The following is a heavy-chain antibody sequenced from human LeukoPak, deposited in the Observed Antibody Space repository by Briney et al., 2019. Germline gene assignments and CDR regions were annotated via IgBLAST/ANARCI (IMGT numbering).Heavy chain of an antibody. CDR3: ARGAYCGGDCYYGIFDY. D-gene: IGHD2-21*02. Sequence: ASVKVSCKASGGTFSSYAISWVRQAPGQGLEWMGWISAYNGNTNYAQKLQGRVTMTTDTSTSTAYMELRSLRSDDTAVYYCARGAYCGGDCYYGIFDYWGQGTLVTVSS. J-gene: IGHJ4*02. CDR1: GGTFSSYA. V-gene: IGHV1-18*01. CDR2: ISAYNGNT.